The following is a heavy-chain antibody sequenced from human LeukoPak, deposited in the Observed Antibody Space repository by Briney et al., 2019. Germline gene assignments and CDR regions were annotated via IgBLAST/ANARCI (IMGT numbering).Heavy chain of an antibody. Sequence: PGGSLRLSCAASGFTFSSYAMHWVRQARGKGLEWVAVMLYDGSNKYYADSVKGRFTISRDNSKNTLYLQMNSLRAEDTAVYYCAREGLVDYYGSGTYGRYFDYWGQGTLVTVSS. CDR1: GFTFSSYA. D-gene: IGHD3-10*01. CDR2: MLYDGSNK. J-gene: IGHJ4*02. V-gene: IGHV3-30*04. CDR3: AREGLVDYYGSGTYGRYFDY.